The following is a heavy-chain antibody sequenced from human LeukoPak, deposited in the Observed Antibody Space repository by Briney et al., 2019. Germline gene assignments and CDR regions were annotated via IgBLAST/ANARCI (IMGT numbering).Heavy chain of an antibody. CDR2: IYTTGAT. D-gene: IGHD1-26*01. V-gene: IGHV4-4*07. Sequence: SETLSLTCTVSSGSIKSYYWGWVRQPPGKGLEWIGRIYTTGATQYNPSLKSRVTMSIDTSTNPFSLNLTSMTAADTAVYYCGRQGYTASYYFLDFWSQGTLVAVS. CDR3: GRQGYTASYYFLDF. J-gene: IGHJ4*02. CDR1: SGSIKSYY.